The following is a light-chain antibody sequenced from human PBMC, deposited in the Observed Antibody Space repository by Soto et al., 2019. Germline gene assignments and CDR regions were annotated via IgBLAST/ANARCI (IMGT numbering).Light chain of an antibody. Sequence: IVLTQSPGTLSLSPRERASLSFRASQSVSSNHLAWYQHRPGQAPRLLIYGASNRAPGITDRFSGSGSGTDFTLTISRLEPEDFAVYYCQQYAASPRTFGQGTQVEV. J-gene: IGKJ1*01. CDR1: QSVSSNH. CDR3: QQYAASPRT. CDR2: GAS. V-gene: IGKV3-20*01.